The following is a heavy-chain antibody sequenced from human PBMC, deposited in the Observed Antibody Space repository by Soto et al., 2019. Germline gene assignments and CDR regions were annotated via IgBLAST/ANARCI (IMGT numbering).Heavy chain of an antibody. V-gene: IGHV3-21*01. D-gene: IGHD1-26*01. Sequence: PGGSLRLSCAASGFTFSSYSMNWVRQAPGKGLEWVSSISSSSSYIYYADSVKGRFTISRDNAKISLYLQMNSLRAEDTAVYYCSGAESPDTAYFSLYWGQGTPVTVSS. CDR1: GFTFSSYS. CDR2: ISSSSSYI. CDR3: SGAESPDTAYFSLY. J-gene: IGHJ4*02.